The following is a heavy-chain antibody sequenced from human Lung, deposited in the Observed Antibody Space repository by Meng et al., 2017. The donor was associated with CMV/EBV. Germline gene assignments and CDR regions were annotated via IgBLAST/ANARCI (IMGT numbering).Heavy chain of an antibody. J-gene: IGHJ6*01. CDR1: GLTVNNNF. V-gene: IGHV3-66*02. CDR2: MYSGGST. D-gene: IGHD2-8*02. CDR3: VKEMYWDQSYHGMDV. Sequence: GGSLRLXCAAPGLTVNNNFLTWVRQGPGKGLEWVSAMYSGGSTYYTDSVKGRFTLSRDNSKNTLYLQMNRLRAEDTGVYYCVKEMYWDQSYHGMDVWGQGTTVTVSS.